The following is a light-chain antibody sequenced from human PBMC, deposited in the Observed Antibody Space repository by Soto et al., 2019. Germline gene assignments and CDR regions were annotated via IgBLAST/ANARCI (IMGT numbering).Light chain of an antibody. CDR3: CSYAGSYTYV. V-gene: IGLV2-14*01. CDR1: STDVGGYNY. CDR2: EVS. Sequence: QSVLAQPSSVSGSPGQSITISCTGTSTDVGGYNYVSWYQHHPGKGPKLIIYEVSNRPSGVSDRFSASKSGNTASLTISGLQAEDEADYYCCSYAGSYTYVFGTGTKVTVL. J-gene: IGLJ1*01.